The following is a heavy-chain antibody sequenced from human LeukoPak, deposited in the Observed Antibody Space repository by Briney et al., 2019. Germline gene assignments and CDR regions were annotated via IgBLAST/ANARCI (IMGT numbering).Heavy chain of an antibody. Sequence: SETLSLTRAVYGGSFSGYYWSWIRQPPGKGLEWIGEINHSGSTNYNPSLKSRVTISVDTSKNQFSLKLSSVTAADTAVYYCARSTRFDSSGWYGGFDPWGQGTLVTVSS. J-gene: IGHJ5*02. CDR1: GGSFSGYY. CDR3: ARSTRFDSSGWYGGFDP. V-gene: IGHV4-34*01. D-gene: IGHD6-13*01. CDR2: INHSGST.